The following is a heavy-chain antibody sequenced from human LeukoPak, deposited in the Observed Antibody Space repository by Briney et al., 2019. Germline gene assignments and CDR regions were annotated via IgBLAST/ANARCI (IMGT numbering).Heavy chain of an antibody. D-gene: IGHD3-10*01. Sequence: PGGSLRLSCAASGFTFSNYDMSWVRQAPGKGLEWVSIISGSGGSTYVADSVKGRFTVSRDNFKNTLYLEVISLTAEDTAVYYCAKDDAWLQFGEWSQGTLVTVSS. CDR1: GFTFSNYD. J-gene: IGHJ4*02. CDR2: ISGSGGST. V-gene: IGHV3-23*01. CDR3: AKDDAWLQFGE.